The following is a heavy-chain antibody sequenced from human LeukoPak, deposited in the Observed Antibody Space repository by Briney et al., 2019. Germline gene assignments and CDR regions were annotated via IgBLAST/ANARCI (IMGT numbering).Heavy chain of an antibody. CDR1: GDSVSSNSAA. Sequence: SQTLSLTCAISGDSVSSNSAAWSWIRQSPSRGLEWLGRTNYRSKWYNDYAVSLKSRIIINPDTSKNQFSLQLKSVTPEDTAVYYCARERSVRGVIMKGYYYGMDVWGQGTTVTVSS. V-gene: IGHV6-1*01. CDR2: TNYRSKWYN. CDR3: ARERSVRGVIMKGYYYGMDV. D-gene: IGHD3-10*01. J-gene: IGHJ6*02.